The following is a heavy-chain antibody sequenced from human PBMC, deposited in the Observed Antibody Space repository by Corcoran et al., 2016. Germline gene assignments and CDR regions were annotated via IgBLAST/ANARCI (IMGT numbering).Heavy chain of an antibody. J-gene: IGHJ6*02. D-gene: IGHD3-3*01. CDR2: ISAYNGNT. V-gene: IGHV1-18*01. CDR3: AREPLGGYDFGSGYYTEYYYGMDV. CDR1: GYTFTSYG. Sequence: QVQLVQSGAEVKKPGASVKVSCKASGYTFTSYGISWVRQAPGQGLEWMGWISAYNGNTNYAQKLQGRVTMTTDTSTSTAYMELRSLSSDDTAVYYCAREPLGGYDFGSGYYTEYYYGMDVWGQGTTVTVSS.